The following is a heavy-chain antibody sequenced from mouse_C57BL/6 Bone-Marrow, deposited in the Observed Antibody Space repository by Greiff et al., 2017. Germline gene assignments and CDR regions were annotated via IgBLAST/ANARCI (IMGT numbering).Heavy chain of an antibody. CDR2: IHPNSGST. V-gene: IGHV1-64*01. CDR1: GYTFTSYW. D-gene: IGHD1-1*01. Sequence: QVQLQQPGAELVKPGASVKLSCKASGYTFTSYWMHWVKQRPGQGLEWIGMIHPNSGSTNYNEKFKSKATLTVDKSSSTAYMQLSSLTSEDSAVYYCARKAHYSGSSYFDYWGQGTTLTVSS. CDR3: ARKAHYSGSSYFDY. J-gene: IGHJ2*01.